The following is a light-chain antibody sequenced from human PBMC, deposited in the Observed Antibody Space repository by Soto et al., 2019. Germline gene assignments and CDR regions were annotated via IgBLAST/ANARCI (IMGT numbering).Light chain of an antibody. V-gene: IGKV3-15*01. CDR2: GAS. CDR3: QQYNNWRT. CDR1: QSVTSL. J-gene: IGKJ1*01. Sequence: EIVLTPSPATPSFSPGGRATLSRRASQSVTSLLGWYHQKPGQAPRLLIYGASTRATGIPARFSGSGSGTEFTLTISSLQSEDFAVYYCQQYNNWRTFGQGTKVDIK.